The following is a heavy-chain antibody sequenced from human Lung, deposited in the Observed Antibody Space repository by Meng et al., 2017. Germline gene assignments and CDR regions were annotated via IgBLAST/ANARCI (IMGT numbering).Heavy chain of an antibody. V-gene: IGHV4-30-4*01. CDR2: ISYSGAT. J-gene: IGHJ5*02. D-gene: IGHD2-2*02. CDR3: ARVVGDCASCYKGWFDP. CDR1: GASISSAVF. Sequence: QVQLQESGPRLVRPSQTLSLTCTVSGASISSAVFWIWIRQPPGKDLEWIGVISYSGATHYNPSLKSRLTISVDTAKNQFSLSLSSVTAADTAVYYCARVVGDCASCYKGWFDPWGQGTLVTVSS.